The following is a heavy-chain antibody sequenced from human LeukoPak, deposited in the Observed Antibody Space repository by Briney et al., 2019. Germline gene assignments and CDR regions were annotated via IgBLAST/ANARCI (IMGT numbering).Heavy chain of an antibody. J-gene: IGHJ3*02. CDR2: IKSDGSRT. CDR3: ATAYSSSWNNALDI. CDR1: GFTFSSYW. V-gene: IGHV3-74*01. D-gene: IGHD6-13*01. Sequence: GGSLRLSCAASGFTFSSYWMHLVRQAPGKGLVWVSRIKSDGSRTDYADSVKGRFTISRDTAKDTLYLQMNSLRAEDTAVYYCATAYSSSWNNALDIWGQGTLVTVSS.